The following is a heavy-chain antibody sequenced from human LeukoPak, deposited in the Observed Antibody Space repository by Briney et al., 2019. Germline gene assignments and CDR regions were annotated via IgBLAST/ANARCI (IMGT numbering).Heavy chain of an antibody. J-gene: IGHJ6*02. CDR2: ISAGNGNT. D-gene: IGHD5-24*01. V-gene: IGHV1-3*01. CDR1: GNTFTSYA. CDR3: ARDGDGYSYTYYYGMDV. Sequence: ASVKVSCKASGNTFTSYAIHWVRQAPGQRLEWMGWISAGNGNTEYSQNFQGRVTFISNTSATTAFMELSSLRSEDAAVYYCARDGDGYSYTYYYGMDVWGQGTTVTVSS.